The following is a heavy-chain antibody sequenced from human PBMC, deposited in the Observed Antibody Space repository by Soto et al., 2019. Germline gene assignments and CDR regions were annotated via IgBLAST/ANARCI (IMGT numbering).Heavy chain of an antibody. CDR3: ARDKECSSWFDY. D-gene: IGHD6-13*01. CDR2: ISSSSSYI. J-gene: IGHJ4*02. CDR1: GFTFSSYS. Sequence: GGSLRLSCAASGFTFSSYSMNWVRQAPGKGLEWVSSISSSSSYIYYADSVKGRFTISRDNAKNSLYLQMNSLRAEDTADYYCARDKECSSWFDYWGQGTLVTVS. V-gene: IGHV3-21*01.